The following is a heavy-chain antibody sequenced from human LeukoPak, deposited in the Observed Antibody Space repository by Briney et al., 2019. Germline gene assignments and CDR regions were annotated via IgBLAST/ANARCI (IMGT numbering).Heavy chain of an antibody. CDR3: ARHFPVWFGETTFDY. CDR1: GGSFSGYY. V-gene: IGHV4-34*01. CDR2: INHSGST. J-gene: IGHJ4*02. Sequence: SETLSLTCAVYGGSFSGYYWSWIRQPPGKGLEWIGEINHSGSTNYNPSLKSRVTISVDTSKNQFSPKLSSVTAADTAVYYCARHFPVWFGETTFDYWGQGTLVTVSS. D-gene: IGHD3-10*01.